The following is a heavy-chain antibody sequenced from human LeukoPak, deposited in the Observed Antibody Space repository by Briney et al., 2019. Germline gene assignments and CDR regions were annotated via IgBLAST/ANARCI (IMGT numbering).Heavy chain of an antibody. Sequence: GRSLRLSCAAPGFTFSSYGMHWVRQAPGKGLEWVAVISYDGSNKYYADSVKGRFTISRDNSKNTLYLQMNSLRAEDTAVYYCAFRGGDYWGQGTLVTVSS. D-gene: IGHD3-10*01. CDR1: GFTFSSYG. J-gene: IGHJ4*02. CDR3: AFRGGDY. V-gene: IGHV3-30*03. CDR2: ISYDGSNK.